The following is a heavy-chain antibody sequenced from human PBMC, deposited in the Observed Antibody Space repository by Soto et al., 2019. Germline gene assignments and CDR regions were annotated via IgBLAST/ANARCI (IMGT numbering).Heavy chain of an antibody. V-gene: IGHV1-69*02. CDR2: IIPILGIA. Sequence: QVQLVQSGAEVKKPGSSVKVSRKASGGTFSSYTISWVRQAPGQGLEWMGRIIPILGIANYAQKFQGRVTITADKSTSTAYMELSSLRSEDTAVYYCARHCSSTSCQTYYYYYGMDVWGQGTTVTVSS. CDR1: GGTFSSYT. CDR3: ARHCSSTSCQTYYYYYGMDV. J-gene: IGHJ6*02. D-gene: IGHD2-2*01.